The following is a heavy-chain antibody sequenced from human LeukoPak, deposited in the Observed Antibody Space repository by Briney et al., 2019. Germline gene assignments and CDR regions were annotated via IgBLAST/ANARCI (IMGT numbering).Heavy chain of an antibody. CDR3: ARVHAAGISSYFDY. Sequence: GGSLRLSCAASGFTFDDYGMSWVRQAPGKGLEWVSGINWNGGSTGYADSVKGRFTISRDNAKNSLYLQMKSLRVEDTALYYCARVHAAGISSYFDYWGQGTLVTVSS. D-gene: IGHD6-19*01. V-gene: IGHV3-20*04. CDR2: INWNGGST. CDR1: GFTFDDYG. J-gene: IGHJ4*02.